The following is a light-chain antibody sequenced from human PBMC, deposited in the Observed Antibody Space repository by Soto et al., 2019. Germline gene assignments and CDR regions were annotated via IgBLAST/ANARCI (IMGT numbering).Light chain of an antibody. Sequence: EIVLTQSPATLSLSPGDRATLSCGASQSVSNNYLAWYQQKPGLAPRLLIYDASYRANGIPDRFSGSGSGTDFTLTISSLQSEDFALYYCQQYNDWPLTFGQGTKVDIK. J-gene: IGKJ1*01. CDR2: DAS. CDR3: QQYNDWPLT. CDR1: QSVSNNY. V-gene: IGKV3D-20*01.